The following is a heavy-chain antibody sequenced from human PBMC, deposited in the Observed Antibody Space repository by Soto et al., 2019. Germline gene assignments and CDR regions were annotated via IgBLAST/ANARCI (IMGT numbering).Heavy chain of an antibody. J-gene: IGHJ4*02. CDR1: GYTFTSYA. D-gene: IGHD5-18*01. CDR3: ALNFRYSSGWTDCFDY. Sequence: ASVKVSCKASGYTFTSYAMHWVRQAPGQRLEWMGWINAGNGNTKYSQKFQGRVTITRDTSASTAYMELSSLRSEDTAVYYCALNFRYSSGWTDCFDYWGQGTLVTVSS. V-gene: IGHV1-3*01. CDR2: INAGNGNT.